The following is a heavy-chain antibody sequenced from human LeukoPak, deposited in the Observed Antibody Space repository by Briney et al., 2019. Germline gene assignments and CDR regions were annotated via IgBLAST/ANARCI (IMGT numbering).Heavy chain of an antibody. CDR3: ARPRRGSDAFDI. D-gene: IGHD3-10*01. CDR1: GFTFSSYS. V-gene: IGHV3-21*04. CDR2: ISSSSSYI. Sequence: GGSLRLSCAASGFTFSSYSMNWVRQAPGKGLEWVSSISSSSSYIYYADSVKGRFTISRDNAKNSLYLQMNSLRAEDTAVYYCARPRRGSDAFDIWGQGTMVTVSS. J-gene: IGHJ3*02.